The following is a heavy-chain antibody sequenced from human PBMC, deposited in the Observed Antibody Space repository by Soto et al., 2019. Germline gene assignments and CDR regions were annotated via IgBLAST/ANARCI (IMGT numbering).Heavy chain of an antibody. D-gene: IGHD2-2*01. CDR3: ARGTLGYCSSTSCHPLRWFDP. V-gene: IGHV5-51*03. CDR2: IYPGDSDT. J-gene: IGHJ5*02. CDR1: GYSFTSYW. Sequence: EVQLVQSGAEVKKPGESLKISCKGSGYSFTSYWIGWVRQMPGKGLEWMGIIYPGDSDTRYSPSFQGQVTISADKSISTAYLQWSSLKASDTAMYYCARGTLGYCSSTSCHPLRWFDPWGQGTLVTVSS.